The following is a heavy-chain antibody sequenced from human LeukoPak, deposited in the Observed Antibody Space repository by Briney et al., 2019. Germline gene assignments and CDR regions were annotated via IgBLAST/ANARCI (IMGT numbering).Heavy chain of an antibody. V-gene: IGHV4-59*01. Sequence: SETLSLTCTVSGGSISNYYWSWIRQPPGKGLEWFGYIYYTGSTNYNPSLKSRVTISVDTSKNQFSLKLGSVTAADTAVYYCARSSPLIKRGAFDIWGQGTMVTVSS. CDR3: ARSSPLIKRGAFDI. CDR2: IYYTGST. CDR1: GGSISNYY. J-gene: IGHJ3*02.